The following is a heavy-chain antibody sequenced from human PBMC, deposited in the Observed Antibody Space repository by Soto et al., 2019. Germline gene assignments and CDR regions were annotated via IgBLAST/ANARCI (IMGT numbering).Heavy chain of an antibody. J-gene: IGHJ4*02. V-gene: IGHV3-30*03. CDR2: ISYDGSNK. D-gene: IGHD2-15*01. CDR1: GFTFSSYG. CDR3: ALLTEDIVVVVAASEGYYFDY. Sequence: PGGSPRLSCAASGFTFSSYGMHWVRQAPGKGLEWVAVISYDGSNKYYADSVKGRFTISRDNSKNTLYLQMNSLRAEDTAVYYCALLTEDIVVVVAASEGYYFDYWGQGTLVTVSS.